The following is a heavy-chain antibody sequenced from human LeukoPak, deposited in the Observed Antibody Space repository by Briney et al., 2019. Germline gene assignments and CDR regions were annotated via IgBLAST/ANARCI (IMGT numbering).Heavy chain of an antibody. J-gene: IGHJ6*03. V-gene: IGHV1-18*01. CDR3: ARAGKDIVVVTAAMDYMDV. D-gene: IGHD2-2*01. CDR1: GYTFTSYG. CDR2: ISAYNGNT. Sequence: ASVKVSCKASGYTFTSYGISWVRQAPGQGLEWMGWISAYNGNTNYAQKLQGRVTMTTDTSTSTAYMELRSLRSDDTAVYYCARAGKDIVVVTAAMDYMDVWGKGTTVTVSS.